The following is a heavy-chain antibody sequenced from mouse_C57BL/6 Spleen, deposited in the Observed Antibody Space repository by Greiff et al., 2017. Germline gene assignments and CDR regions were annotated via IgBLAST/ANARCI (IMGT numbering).Heavy chain of an antibody. D-gene: IGHD1-1*01. Sequence: EVKLVESGGGLVKPGGSLKLSCAASGFTFSDYGMHWVRQAPEKGLEWVAYISSGSSTIYYADTVKGRFTISRDNAKNTLFLQMTSLRSEDTAMYYCARPDYYGSREAWFAYWGQGTLVTVSA. V-gene: IGHV5-17*01. CDR3: ARPDYYGSREAWFAY. CDR1: GFTFSDYG. CDR2: ISSGSSTI. J-gene: IGHJ3*01.